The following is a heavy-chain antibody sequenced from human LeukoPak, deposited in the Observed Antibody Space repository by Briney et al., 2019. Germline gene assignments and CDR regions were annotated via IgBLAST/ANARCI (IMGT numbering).Heavy chain of an antibody. J-gene: IGHJ5*02. D-gene: IGHD5-24*01. CDR2: ISPSGGST. Sequence: ASVKVSCKAFGYTFTSNYMHWVRQAPGQGPEWMGVISPSGGSTTYAQKFQGRVTLTRDMSTSTDYLELSSLRSEDTAVYYCARHNSVRDEAWWLNPWGQGTLVTVSS. CDR1: GYTFTSNY. V-gene: IGHV1-46*01. CDR3: ARHNSVRDEAWWLNP.